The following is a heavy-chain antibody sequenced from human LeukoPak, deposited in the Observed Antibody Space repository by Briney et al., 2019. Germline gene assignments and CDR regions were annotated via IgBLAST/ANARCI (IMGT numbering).Heavy chain of an antibody. J-gene: IGHJ3*02. CDR3: ARATRAAANAFDI. D-gene: IGHD6-13*01. CDR2: INHSGST. Sequence: SETLSLTCAVYGGSFSGYYWSWIRQPPGKGLEWIGEINHSGSTNYNPSLKSRVTISVDTSKNQFSLKLSSVTAADTAVYYCARATRAAANAFDIWGQGTMVTVSS. V-gene: IGHV4-34*01. CDR1: GGSFSGYY.